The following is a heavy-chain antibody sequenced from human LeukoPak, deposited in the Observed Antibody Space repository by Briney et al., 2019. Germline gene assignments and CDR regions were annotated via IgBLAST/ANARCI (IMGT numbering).Heavy chain of an antibody. J-gene: IGHJ4*02. D-gene: IGHD6-13*01. CDR2: IWSDGSKK. CDR3: AKDPQYSTSWSDY. Sequence: PGTSLRLSCTASGFTFRRYGMHWVRQAPDKGLEWVANIWSDGSKKNYVDPVKGRFTISRDDSKNSLYLQMSSLRVEDAAVYYCAKDPQYSTSWSDYWGQGTLVTVSS. V-gene: IGHV3-33*06. CDR1: GFTFRRYG.